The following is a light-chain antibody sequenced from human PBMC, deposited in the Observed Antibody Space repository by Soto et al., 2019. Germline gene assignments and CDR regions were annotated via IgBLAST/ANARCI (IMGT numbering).Light chain of an antibody. Sequence: DIQLTQSPPSVSASVGDRVTISCRASQGISSWLAWYQKKPGKAPNLLIYAASSLQSGVPSRFSGSGSGTEFPLTISSLQPDDFATYYCQQYNSYSFGQGTKVDIK. CDR2: AAS. J-gene: IGKJ1*01. CDR3: QQYNSYS. CDR1: QGISSW. V-gene: IGKV1D-16*01.